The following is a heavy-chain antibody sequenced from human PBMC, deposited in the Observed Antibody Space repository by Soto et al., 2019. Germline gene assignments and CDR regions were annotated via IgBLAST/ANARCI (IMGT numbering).Heavy chain of an antibody. D-gene: IGHD2-15*01. V-gene: IGHV1-69*12. J-gene: IGHJ4*02. Sequence: QVQLVQSGAEVKKPGSSVKVSCKASGGTFSSYAISWVRQAPGQGLEWMGGIIPLFGTANYAQKFQGRVTITADESTSTASMELGSVRSEATVAYYCARESRYCSGGSCYFLPGIDYWGQGTLVTVSS. CDR1: GGTFSSYA. CDR2: IIPLFGTA. CDR3: ARESRYCSGGSCYFLPGIDY.